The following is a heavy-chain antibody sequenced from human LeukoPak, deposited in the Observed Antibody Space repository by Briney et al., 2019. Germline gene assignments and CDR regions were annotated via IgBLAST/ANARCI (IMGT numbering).Heavy chain of an antibody. D-gene: IGHD2-2*01. CDR1: GYTFTGYY. CDR3: ARASRPYCSSTSCYHMDV. CDR2: INPNSGGT. V-gene: IGHV1-2*02. Sequence: ASVKVSCKASGYTFTGYYMHWVRQAPGQGLERMGWINPNSGGTNYAQKFQGRVTMTRDTSISTAYMELSRLRSDDTAVYYCARASRPYCSSTSCYHMDVWGQGTTVTVSS. J-gene: IGHJ6*02.